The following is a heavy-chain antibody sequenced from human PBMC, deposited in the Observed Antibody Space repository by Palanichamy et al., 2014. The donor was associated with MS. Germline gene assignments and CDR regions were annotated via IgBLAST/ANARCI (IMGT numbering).Heavy chain of an antibody. D-gene: IGHD2-8*01. V-gene: IGHV1-2*02. Sequence: QAQLVQSGAEVKKPGASVKVSCKASGYTFTDYYIHWVRQAPGQGLEWIGYINANTGGTAYAQKFQGRVTMTRDTSISTAYMDLSSLRSDDMAIYYCAREGRTKSLDIWGQGTLVTVSS. CDR1: GYTFTDYY. CDR2: INANTGGT. CDR3: AREGRTKSLDI. J-gene: IGHJ3*02.